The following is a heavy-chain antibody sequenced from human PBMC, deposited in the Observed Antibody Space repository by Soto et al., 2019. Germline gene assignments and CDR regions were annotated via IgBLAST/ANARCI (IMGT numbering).Heavy chain of an antibody. CDR1: GYSFTSYW. CDR3: ARQKEDRYGSGSYYYYYGMDV. J-gene: IGHJ6*02. D-gene: IGHD3-10*01. V-gene: IGHV5-10-1*01. CDR2: IDPSDSYT. Sequence: GESLKISCKGSGYSFTSYWISWVRQMPGKGLEWMGRIDPSDSYTNYSPSFQGHVTISADKSIDTAYLQWGSLKASDTAMYYCARQKEDRYGSGSYYYYYGMDVWGQGTTVTVSS.